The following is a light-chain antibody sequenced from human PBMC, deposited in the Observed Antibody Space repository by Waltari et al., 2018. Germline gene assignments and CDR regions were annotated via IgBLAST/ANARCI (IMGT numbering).Light chain of an antibody. CDR3: MQALEMPIT. Sequence: EIVMTQSPLSLTVTPGEPASISCRSSQSLLPSNGYNGLDWYLRKPGQSPQLLIYLGSNRASGVPDRFSGSGSGTDFTLKISRVEAEDVGIYYCMQALEMPITFGQGTRLEIK. V-gene: IGKV2-28*01. CDR2: LGS. CDR1: QSLLPSNGYNG. J-gene: IGKJ5*01.